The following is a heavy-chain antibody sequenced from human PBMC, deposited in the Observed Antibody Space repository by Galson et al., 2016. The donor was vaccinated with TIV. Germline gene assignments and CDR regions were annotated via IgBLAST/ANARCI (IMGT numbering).Heavy chain of an antibody. CDR2: MYPRDSDT. Sequence: QSGAEVKKPGESLRISCRGSGYTFATYWIGWVRQRPGKGLEYMGIMYPRDSDTRYSPSFEGQVTISADMSSNTAYLQWSGLKAADTAIYTCARRGIGGSGLDVWGQGTSVTVS. CDR3: ARRGIGGSGLDV. J-gene: IGHJ6*02. D-gene: IGHD1-26*01. V-gene: IGHV5-51*01. CDR1: GYTFATYW.